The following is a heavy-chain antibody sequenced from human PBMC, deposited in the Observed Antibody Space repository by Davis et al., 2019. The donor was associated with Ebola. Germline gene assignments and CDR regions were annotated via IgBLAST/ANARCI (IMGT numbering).Heavy chain of an antibody. CDR1: RSSFHTYT. D-gene: IGHD6-19*01. CDR3: AGAVAGTEDFQY. CDR2: ISTDGSTT. Sequence: PGGSLRLSCAASRSSFHTYTINWFRQAPGRGLEWLAVISTDGSTTFYADSVKGRFTISRDNSKNTLSLQMNSLDTEDTAVYYCAGAVAGTEDFQYWGQGTLVTVSS. J-gene: IGHJ4*02. V-gene: IGHV3-30*04.